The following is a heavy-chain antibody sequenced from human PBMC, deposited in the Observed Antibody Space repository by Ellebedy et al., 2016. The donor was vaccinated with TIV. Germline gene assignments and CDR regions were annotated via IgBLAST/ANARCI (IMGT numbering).Heavy chain of an antibody. V-gene: IGHV3-33*08. CDR1: GFTFRSYG. D-gene: IGHD2-2*01. CDR3: ARKIKVAVSAAMAYYYYAMDV. Sequence: PGGSLRLSCAASGFTFRSYGMHWVRQAPGKGLEWVAVIWYDGSNKYYADSVKGRFTISRDNSKNTLYLQMNSLRVEDTAVYYCARKIKVAVSAAMAYYYYAMDVWGQGTTVTVSS. J-gene: IGHJ6*02. CDR2: IWYDGSNK.